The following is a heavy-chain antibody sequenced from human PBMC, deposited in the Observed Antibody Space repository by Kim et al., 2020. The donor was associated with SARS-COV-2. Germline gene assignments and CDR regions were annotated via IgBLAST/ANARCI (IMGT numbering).Heavy chain of an antibody. D-gene: IGHD3-10*01. CDR3: ARDGSGS. V-gene: IGHV3-21*01. J-gene: IGHJ4*02. Sequence: SSSYIYYADSVKGRFTISRDNAKNSLYLQMNSLRAEDTAVYYCARDGSGSWGQGTLVTVSS. CDR2: SSSYI.